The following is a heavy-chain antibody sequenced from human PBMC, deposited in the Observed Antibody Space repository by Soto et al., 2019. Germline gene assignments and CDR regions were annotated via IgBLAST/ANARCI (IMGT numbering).Heavy chain of an antibody. Sequence: EVQLVESGGGLVKPGGSLRLSCAASGFTFSSYSMNWVRQAPGKGLEWVSSISSSSSYIYYADSVKGRFTISRDNAKNSLYLQMNSLRAEDTAVYYCARRAPLRYYDSSGFNWFDPWGQGTLVTVSS. J-gene: IGHJ5*02. CDR1: GFTFSSYS. V-gene: IGHV3-21*01. CDR3: ARRAPLRYYDSSGFNWFDP. CDR2: ISSSSSYI. D-gene: IGHD3-22*01.